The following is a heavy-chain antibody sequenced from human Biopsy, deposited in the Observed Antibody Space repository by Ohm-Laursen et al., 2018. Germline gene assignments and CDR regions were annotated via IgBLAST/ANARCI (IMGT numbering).Heavy chain of an antibody. V-gene: IGHV3-23*01. D-gene: IGHD5-12*01. J-gene: IGHJ4*02. CDR3: ARDPPNSGYSLDF. CDR1: RFTFSSDA. Sequence: GSLRLSCTASRFTFSSDAMSWVRQAPGKGLEWVSAISGSSTSYYADSVKGRFTISRDNSENTVYLQMNNLSAGDTAVYFCARDPPNSGYSLDFWGQGTLTTVSS. CDR2: ISGSSTS.